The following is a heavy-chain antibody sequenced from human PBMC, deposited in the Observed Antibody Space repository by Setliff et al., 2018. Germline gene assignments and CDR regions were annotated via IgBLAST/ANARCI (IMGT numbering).Heavy chain of an antibody. D-gene: IGHD3-16*01. V-gene: IGHV1-18*01. CDR1: GYMFKSYG. J-gene: IGHJ5*01. CDR2: ISPYNDNT. CDR3: ARELRSPYWHLDS. Sequence: ASVKVSCKASGYMFKSYGITWMRQAPGQGPEWMGWISPYNDNTNSAEKFQDRITITTDTSTSTSYMELRSLRSDDTAVYYCARELRSPYWHLDSWGQGTQVTVSS.